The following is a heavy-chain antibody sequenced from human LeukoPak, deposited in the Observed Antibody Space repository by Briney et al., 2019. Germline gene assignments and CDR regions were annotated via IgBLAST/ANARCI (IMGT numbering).Heavy chain of an antibody. CDR2: IYPGDSDT. Sequence: GESLKISFKGSGYSFTSYWIGWVRPMPGKGVEWMGIIYPGDSDTRYSPSFQGQVTISADKSISTAYLQWSSLKPSDTAMYYCARHITIFGVLAEGDYYYMDVWGKGTTVTVSS. CDR3: ARHITIFGVLAEGDYYYMDV. V-gene: IGHV5-51*01. J-gene: IGHJ6*03. CDR1: GYSFTSYW. D-gene: IGHD3-3*01.